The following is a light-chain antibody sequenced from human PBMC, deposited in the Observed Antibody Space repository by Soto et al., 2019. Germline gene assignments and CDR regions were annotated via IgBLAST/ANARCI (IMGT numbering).Light chain of an antibody. J-gene: IGKJ1*01. CDR2: DAS. CDR3: QQYGSLSWT. V-gene: IGKV3-20*01. CDR1: QSVSGTY. Sequence: EIVLTQSPGTLSLSPGERATLSCMASQSVSGTYLAWYQQTPGQAPRLLIQDASNRATGIPARFSGSGSGTDFTLTISRLEPEDFAVYYCQQYGSLSWTFGQGTKVDIK.